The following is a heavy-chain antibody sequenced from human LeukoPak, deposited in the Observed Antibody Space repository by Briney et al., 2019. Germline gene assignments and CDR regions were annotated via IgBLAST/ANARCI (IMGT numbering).Heavy chain of an antibody. V-gene: IGHV4-34*01. D-gene: IGHD3-22*01. J-gene: IGHJ4*02. CDR1: GGSFSGYY. Sequence: SETLSLTCAVYGGSFSGYYWSWIRQPPGKGLEWIGEINHSGSTNYNPSLKSRVTMSVDTSKNQFSLKLSSVTAADTAVYYCARTYYYDSSGYYILADWGQGTQVTVSS. CDR2: INHSGST. CDR3: ARTYYYDSSGYYILAD.